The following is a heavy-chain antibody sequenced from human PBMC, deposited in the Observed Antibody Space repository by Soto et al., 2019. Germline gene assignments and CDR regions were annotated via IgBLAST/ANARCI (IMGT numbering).Heavy chain of an antibody. CDR2: MSGDGQT. J-gene: IGHJ4*02. V-gene: IGHV3-23*01. CDR3: VKWHTSNFDSLPFTGFDF. D-gene: IGHD3-22*01. Sequence: GGSLRLSCVGSGFTFSDSVMAWVRQAPGKGLEWLSVMSGDGQTRYALSVTGRFTISRDNSKNTLYLQMRSLRAEDAAAYYCVKWHTSNFDSLPFTGFDFWGQGTQVTVSS. CDR1: GFTFSDSV.